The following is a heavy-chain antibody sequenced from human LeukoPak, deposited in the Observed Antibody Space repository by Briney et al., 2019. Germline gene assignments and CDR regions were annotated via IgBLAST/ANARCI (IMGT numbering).Heavy chain of an antibody. CDR3: ARGKIAVAGKGYFDY. CDR1: GGSISSYY. CDR2: IYYSGST. D-gene: IGHD6-19*01. V-gene: IGHV4-59*12. Sequence: SETLSLTCTVSGGSISSYYWSWIRQPPGKGLEWIGYIYYSGSTYYNPSLKSRVTISVDTSKNQFSLKLSSVTAADTAVYYCARGKIAVAGKGYFDYWGQGTLVTVSS. J-gene: IGHJ4*02.